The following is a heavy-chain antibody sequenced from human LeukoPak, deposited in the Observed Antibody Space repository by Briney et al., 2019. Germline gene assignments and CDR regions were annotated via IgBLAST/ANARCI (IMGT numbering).Heavy chain of an antibody. V-gene: IGHV3-23*01. CDR1: GFTFSSYA. J-gene: IGHJ5*02. D-gene: IGHD6-13*01. CDR3: ARDPNYGSTWYVNWFDP. Sequence: GGSLRPSCAASGFTFSSYAMSWVRQAPGKGLEWISTISSSGGNTYYTNSVKGRFTISRDNSKNTLYLQMNSLKAEDTAVYSCARDPNYGSTWYVNWFDPWGQGTLVTVSS. CDR2: ISSSGGNT.